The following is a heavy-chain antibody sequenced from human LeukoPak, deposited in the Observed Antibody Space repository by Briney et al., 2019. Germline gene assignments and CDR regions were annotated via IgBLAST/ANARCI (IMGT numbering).Heavy chain of an antibody. CDR2: IHYSGST. CDR1: GGSISSYY. D-gene: IGHD3-22*01. Sequence: SETLSLTCTVSGGSISSYYWSWIRQPPGKGLEWIGYIHYSGSTNYNPSLKSRVTISVDTSKNQFSLKLSSVTAADTAVYYCARRRSYYDSSGYHNHYFDYWGQGTLVTVSS. V-gene: IGHV4-59*12. J-gene: IGHJ4*02. CDR3: ARRRSYYDSSGYHNHYFDY.